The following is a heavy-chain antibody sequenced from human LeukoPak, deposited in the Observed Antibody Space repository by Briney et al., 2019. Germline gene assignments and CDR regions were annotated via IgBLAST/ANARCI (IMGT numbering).Heavy chain of an antibody. J-gene: IGHJ4*02. V-gene: IGHV3-23*01. CDR1: GVSFSSYA. CDR3: ARGRHYYDSSGPVDY. Sequence: GGSLRLSCAASGVSFSSYAMGWVRQAPGKGLDWVSTISGSGDTTYYADSVKGRFTISRDNSKNTLYLQMNSLRAEDTAVYYCARGRHYYDSSGPVDYWGQGTLVTVSS. D-gene: IGHD3-22*01. CDR2: ISGSGDTT.